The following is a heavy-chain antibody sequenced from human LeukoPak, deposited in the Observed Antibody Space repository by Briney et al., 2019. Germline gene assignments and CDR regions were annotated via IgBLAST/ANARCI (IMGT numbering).Heavy chain of an antibody. J-gene: IGHJ4*02. CDR2: IYYSGST. CDR3: ARMNTMVRGVILDY. CDR1: GGSISSYY. V-gene: IGHV4-59*01. Sequence: PSETLSLTCTVSGGSISSYYWSWIRQPPGKGLEWIGYIYYSGSTNYKPSLKSRVTISVDTSKNQFSLKLSSVTAADTAVYYCARMNTMVRGVILDYWGQGTLVTVSS. D-gene: IGHD3-10*01.